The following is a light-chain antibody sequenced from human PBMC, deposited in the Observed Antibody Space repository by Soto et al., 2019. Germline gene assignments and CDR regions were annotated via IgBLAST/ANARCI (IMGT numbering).Light chain of an antibody. V-gene: IGKV1-27*01. CDR2: AAS. CDR3: QKYNSAPPT. J-gene: IGKJ1*01. CDR1: QGISNY. Sequence: DIQMTQSPSSLSASVGDRVIITCRASQGISNYLAWYQQKPGKVPKLLIYAASTLQSGVPSRFSGGGSGTDFTLTISSLQPEDVATYCCQKYNSAPPTFGQGTKVEIK.